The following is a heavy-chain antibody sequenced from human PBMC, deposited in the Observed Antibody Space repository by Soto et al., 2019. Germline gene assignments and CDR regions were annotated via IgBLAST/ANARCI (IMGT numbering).Heavy chain of an antibody. CDR3: ATRDPYCSSTSCYSTWFDP. Sequence: ASVKVSCKVSGYTLTELSMHWVRQAPGKGLEWMGGFDPEDGETIYAQKFQGRVTMTEDTSTDTAYMELSSLRSEDTAVYYCATRDPYCSSTSCYSTWFDPWGQGTLVTVSS. CDR2: FDPEDGET. CDR1: GYTLTELS. V-gene: IGHV1-24*01. J-gene: IGHJ5*02. D-gene: IGHD2-2*01.